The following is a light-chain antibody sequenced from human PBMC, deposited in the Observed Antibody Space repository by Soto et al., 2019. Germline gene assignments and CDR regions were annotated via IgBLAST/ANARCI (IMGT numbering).Light chain of an antibody. Sequence: EIVLTQSPGTLSLSPGERAALSCRASQRVSSSYLAWYQQKPGQAPGLLIYGASSRATGIPGRFSGSGSGTDFTLTISSLEPEDFAVYYCQQYGSSPLTFGGGTTVEIK. V-gene: IGKV3-20*01. CDR3: QQYGSSPLT. CDR2: GAS. CDR1: QRVSSSY. J-gene: IGKJ4*01.